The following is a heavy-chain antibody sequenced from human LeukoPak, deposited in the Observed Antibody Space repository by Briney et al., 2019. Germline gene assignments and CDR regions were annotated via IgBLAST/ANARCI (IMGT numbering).Heavy chain of an antibody. J-gene: IGHJ4*02. CDR2: IYYSGST. CDR3: AREGNY. CDR1: GGSISRYY. Sequence: SETLSLTCTVSGGSISRYYWSWIRQPPGKGLEWIGYIYYSGSTNYNPSLKSRVTISVDTSKNQFSLKLSSVTAADTAVYYCAREGNYWGQGTLVTVSS. V-gene: IGHV4-59*01.